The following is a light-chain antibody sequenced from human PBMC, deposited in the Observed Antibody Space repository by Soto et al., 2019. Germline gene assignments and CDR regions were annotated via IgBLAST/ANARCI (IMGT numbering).Light chain of an antibody. CDR2: DVS. Sequence: QSALTQPDTVSGSPGQSITISCTGTSSDVGGYNYVSWYQPHPGKAPKLMIYDVSNRPSGVSNRFSGFKSGNTASLTISGLQAEDEADYYCSSYTSSSTWVFGGGTKLTVL. CDR3: SSYTSSSTWV. J-gene: IGLJ3*02. V-gene: IGLV2-14*01. CDR1: SSDVGGYNY.